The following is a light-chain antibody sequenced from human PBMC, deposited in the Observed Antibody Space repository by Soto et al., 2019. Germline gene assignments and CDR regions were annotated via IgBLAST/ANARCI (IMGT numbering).Light chain of an antibody. V-gene: IGLV1-44*01. CDR1: SSNIGSNT. J-gene: IGLJ3*02. CDR2: SNN. CDR3: ASWDDSLNGPR. Sequence: QSVLTQPPSASGTPGQRVTISCSGSSSNIGSNTVNWYQQLPGTAPKLLIYSNNQRPSVVPDRFSGSKSGTSASLAISGLQSEDEDDYYCASWDDSLNGPRFGGGTKLTVL.